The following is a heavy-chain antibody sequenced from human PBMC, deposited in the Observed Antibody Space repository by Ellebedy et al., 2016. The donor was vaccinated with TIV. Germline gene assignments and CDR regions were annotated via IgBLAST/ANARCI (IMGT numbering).Heavy chain of an antibody. CDR1: GFTFKNAW. J-gene: IGHJ6*02. V-gene: IGHV3-11*01. Sequence: GESLKISXAASGFTFKNAWMSWVRQAPGRGLEWVSYISTTDVTTSYAGSVRGRFTISRDNAKRSLYLQMDSLRPEDTAVYYCARKGAFESAFHDYALDVWGQGTTVIVS. D-gene: IGHD3-3*02. CDR3: ARKGAFESAFHDYALDV. CDR2: ISTTDVTT.